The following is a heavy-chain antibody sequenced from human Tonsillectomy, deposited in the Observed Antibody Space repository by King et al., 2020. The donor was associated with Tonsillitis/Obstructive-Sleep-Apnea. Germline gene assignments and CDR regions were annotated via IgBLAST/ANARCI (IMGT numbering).Heavy chain of an antibody. Sequence: VQLQESGPGLGKPSQTLSLTCTVSGGSISSGGYYWSWIRQHPGKGLEWIGYIYYSGSTYYNPSLKSRVTISGETSKNQFSLNLSPVTAADTAVYYCARGEAYGGNSVLDYWGQGTLVTVSS. CDR3: ARGEAYGGNSVLDY. CDR2: IYYSGST. J-gene: IGHJ4*02. V-gene: IGHV4-31*03. CDR1: GGSISSGGYY. D-gene: IGHD4-23*01.